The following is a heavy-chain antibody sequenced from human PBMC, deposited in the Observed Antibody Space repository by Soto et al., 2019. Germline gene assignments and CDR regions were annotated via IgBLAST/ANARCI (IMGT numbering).Heavy chain of an antibody. J-gene: IGHJ6*02. V-gene: IGHV4-39*01. Sequence: QLQLQESGPGLVKPSETLSLTCTVSGGSISSSSYYWGWIRQPPGKGLEWIGSIYYSGSTYYNPSLKSRVTISVDTSKNQFSLKLSSVTAADTAVYYCARQGIAAAGYYYYGMDVWGQGTTVTVSS. CDR3: ARQGIAAAGYYYYGMDV. D-gene: IGHD6-13*01. CDR2: IYYSGST. CDR1: GGSISSSSYY.